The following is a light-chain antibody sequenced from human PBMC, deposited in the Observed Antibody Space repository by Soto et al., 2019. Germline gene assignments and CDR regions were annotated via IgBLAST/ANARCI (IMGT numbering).Light chain of an antibody. V-gene: IGKV3-15*01. CDR3: QQYNNWPPLT. CDR1: QSVSSN. CDR2: GAS. J-gene: IGKJ4*01. Sequence: EIVMTQSPATLSVSPGERATLSCRASQSVSSNLAWYQQKPGQAPRLLMYGASTRATGIPARFSGSGSGTDFTLTISSLKSEDFALYYCQQYNNWPPLTFGGGTKVDIK.